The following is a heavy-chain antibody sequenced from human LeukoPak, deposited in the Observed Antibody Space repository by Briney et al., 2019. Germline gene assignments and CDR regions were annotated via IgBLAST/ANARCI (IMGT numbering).Heavy chain of an antibody. D-gene: IGHD6-13*01. CDR1: GFTFSSYG. CDR3: AKALGSPRYSSSWYYPDYYYYYGMDV. Sequence: GGSLRLSCAASGFTFSSYGMHWVRQAPGKGLEWVAFIRYDGSNKYYADSVKGRFTISRDNSKNTLYLQMNSLRAEDTAVYYCAKALGSPRYSSSWYYPDYYYYYGMDVWGQGTTVTVSS. J-gene: IGHJ6*02. CDR2: IRYDGSNK. V-gene: IGHV3-30*02.